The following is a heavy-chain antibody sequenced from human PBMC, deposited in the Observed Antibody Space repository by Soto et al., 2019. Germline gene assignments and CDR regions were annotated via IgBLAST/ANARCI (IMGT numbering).Heavy chain of an antibody. CDR2: INHSGST. V-gene: IGHV4-34*01. Sequence: PSETLSLTCAVYGGSFSGYYWSWIRQPPGKGLEWIGEINHSGSTNYNPSLKSRVTISVDTSKNQFSLKLSSVTAADTAVYYCARGPYYYDSSGHYYYYYGMDVWGQGTTVTVSS. CDR1: GGSFSGYY. CDR3: ARGPYYYDSSGHYYYYYGMDV. D-gene: IGHD3-22*01. J-gene: IGHJ6*02.